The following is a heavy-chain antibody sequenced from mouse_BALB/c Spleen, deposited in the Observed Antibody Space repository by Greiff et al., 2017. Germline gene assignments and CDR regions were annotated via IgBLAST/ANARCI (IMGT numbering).Heavy chain of an antibody. CDR2: IDPSDSYT. Sequence: QVQLQQPGAELVKPGASVKMSCKASGYTFTSYWMHWVKQRPGQGLEWIGVIDPSDSYTSYNQKFKGKATLTVDTSSSTAYMQLSSLTSEDSAVVDCTRSYYGNLYAMDYWGQGTSVTVSS. CDR1: GYTFTSYW. J-gene: IGHJ4*01. D-gene: IGHD2-10*01. V-gene: IGHV1S127*01. CDR3: TRSYYGNLYAMDY.